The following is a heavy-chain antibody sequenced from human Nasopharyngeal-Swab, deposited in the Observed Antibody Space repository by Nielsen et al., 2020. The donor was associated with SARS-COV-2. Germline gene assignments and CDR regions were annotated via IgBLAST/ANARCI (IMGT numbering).Heavy chain of an antibody. Sequence: GESLKISCAASGFTFRSYAISWVRKAPAKGLEWVSAISGSGGSTYYANSVKGRFTISRDNSKNTLYLQMNSLRAEDTAVYYCAKDRENSGSYYVVFDYWGQGTLVTVSS. CDR3: AKDRENSGSYYVVFDY. D-gene: IGHD1-26*01. V-gene: IGHV3-23*01. J-gene: IGHJ4*02. CDR1: GFTFRSYA. CDR2: ISGSGGST.